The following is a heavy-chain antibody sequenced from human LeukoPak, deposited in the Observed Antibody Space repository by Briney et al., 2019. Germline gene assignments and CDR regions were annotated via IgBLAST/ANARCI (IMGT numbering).Heavy chain of an antibody. CDR1: GASISSTSHN. Sequence: SETLSLTCTVPGASISSTSHNWAWIRPPPGKGLEAIGSIHQSGATYYNPSLESRVTMSLDTSKNRFSLKLTSVTAADTAVYYCARRPKQPGFWSGYVDYWGQGILVTVSS. J-gene: IGHJ4*02. V-gene: IGHV4-39*01. CDR3: ARRPKQPGFWSGYVDY. CDR2: IHQSGAT. D-gene: IGHD3-3*01.